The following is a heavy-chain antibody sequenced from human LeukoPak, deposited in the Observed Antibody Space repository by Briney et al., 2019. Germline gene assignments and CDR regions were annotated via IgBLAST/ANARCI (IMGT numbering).Heavy chain of an antibody. V-gene: IGHV1-24*01. D-gene: IGHD1-26*01. CDR1: GYTLTELS. J-gene: IGHJ6*03. CDR2: FDPEDGET. CDR3: ATVGSGSYARGDYYMDV. Sequence: GPSVKVSCKVSGYTLTELSMHWVRQAPGKGLEWIGGFDPEDGETIYAQKFQGRVTMTEDTSTDTAYMELSSLRSEDRAVYYCATVGSGSYARGDYYMDVWGKGTTVTVSS.